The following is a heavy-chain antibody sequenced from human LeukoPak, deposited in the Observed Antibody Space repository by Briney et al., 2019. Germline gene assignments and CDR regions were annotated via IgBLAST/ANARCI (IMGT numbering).Heavy chain of an antibody. CDR2: ISSSSSYI. CDR1: GFTFSSYS. J-gene: IGHJ4*02. CDR3: ARDHDGGNWVTHRSDY. D-gene: IGHD4-23*01. Sequence: KPGGSLRLSCAASGFTFSSYSMNWVRQAPGKGLEWVSSISSSSSYIYYADSVKGRFTISRDNAKNSLYLQMNSLRAEDTAVYYCARDHDGGNWVTHRSDYWGQGTLVTVSS. V-gene: IGHV3-21*01.